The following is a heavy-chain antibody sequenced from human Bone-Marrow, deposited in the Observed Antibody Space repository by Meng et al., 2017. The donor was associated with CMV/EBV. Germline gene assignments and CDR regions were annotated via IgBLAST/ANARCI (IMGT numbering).Heavy chain of an antibody. V-gene: IGHV3-30*02. CDR1: GFIFSSYG. D-gene: IGHD2-2*01. CDR2: IRYDGSNK. J-gene: IGHJ3*02. Sequence: GASLKISCAASGFIFSSYGIYWVRQAPDKGLEWVPFIRYDGSNKYYADSVKGRFTISRDNSKNTLYLQMNSLRAEDTAVYYCAKGDIVVVPAALIERAVDIWGQKTMGTVSS. CDR3: AKGDIVVVPAALIERAVDI.